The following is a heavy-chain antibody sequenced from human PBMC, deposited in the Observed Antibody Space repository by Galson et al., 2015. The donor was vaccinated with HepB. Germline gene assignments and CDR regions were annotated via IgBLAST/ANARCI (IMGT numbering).Heavy chain of an antibody. Sequence: SLRLSCAASGFTFSSYSMNWVRQAPGKGLEWVSSISSSSSYIYYADSVKGRFTISRDNAKNSLYLQMNSLRAEDTAVYYCARDRYSSGWDNWFDPWGQGTLVTVSS. D-gene: IGHD6-19*01. CDR2: ISSSSSYI. CDR1: GFTFSSYS. V-gene: IGHV3-21*01. J-gene: IGHJ5*02. CDR3: ARDRYSSGWDNWFDP.